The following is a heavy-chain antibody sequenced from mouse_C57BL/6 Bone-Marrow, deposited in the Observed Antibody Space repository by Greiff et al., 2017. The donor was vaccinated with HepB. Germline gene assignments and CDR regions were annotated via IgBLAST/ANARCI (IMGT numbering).Heavy chain of an antibody. CDR3: ARLDGYYAGAY. CDR2: ISSGSSTI. D-gene: IGHD2-3*01. V-gene: IGHV5-17*01. J-gene: IGHJ3*01. CDR1: GFTFSDYG. Sequence: EVQLVESGGGLVKPGGSLKLSCAASGFTFSDYGMHWVRQAPEKGLEWVAYISSGSSTIYYADTVKGRFTISRDNAKNTLFLQMTSLRSEDTAMYYCARLDGYYAGAYWGQGTRVTVSA.